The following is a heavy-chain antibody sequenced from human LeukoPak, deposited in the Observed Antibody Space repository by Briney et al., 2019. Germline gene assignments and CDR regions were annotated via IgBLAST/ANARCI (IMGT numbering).Heavy chain of an antibody. CDR3: SSGNSQAFDI. J-gene: IGHJ3*02. V-gene: IGHV3-74*01. CDR2: INSDGSST. CDR1: GFTFSSYW. D-gene: IGHD4-23*01. Sequence: GGSLRLSCAASGFTFSSYWMHWVRQAPGKGLVWVSRINSDGSSTSYADSVKGRFTISRDNANNTLSLQMNNLRAEDTAVYYCSSGNSQAFDIWGQGTMVTVSS.